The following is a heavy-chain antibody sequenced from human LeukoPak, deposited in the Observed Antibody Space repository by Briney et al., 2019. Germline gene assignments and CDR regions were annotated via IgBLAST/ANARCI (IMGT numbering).Heavy chain of an antibody. CDR1: GFTFISYA. J-gene: IGHJ4*02. CDR2: ISGSGGST. D-gene: IGHD2-15*01. V-gene: IGHV3-23*01. CDR3: AKAPDIVVVVAASGY. Sequence: GGSLRLSCAASGFTFISYAMSWVRQAPGKGLEWVSAISGSGGSTYYADSVKGRFTISRDNSKNTLYLQMNSLRAEDTAVYYCAKAPDIVVVVAASGYWGQGTLVTVSS.